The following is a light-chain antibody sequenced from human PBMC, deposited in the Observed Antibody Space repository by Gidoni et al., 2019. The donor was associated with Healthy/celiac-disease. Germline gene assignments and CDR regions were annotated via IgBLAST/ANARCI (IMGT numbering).Light chain of an antibody. J-gene: IGLJ3*02. V-gene: IGLV1-44*01. Sequence: HSVPPQPPSASGTPGQRVTTSCSVSSLNIGNNTVNWYQQLPGTAPKPVIHSNKQRPQGVPDRFSGSKSGTSASLAISGLQSEDEADYYCAGWDDSLNGPVFGGGTKLTVL. CDR3: AGWDDSLNGPV. CDR1: SLNIGNNT. CDR2: SNK.